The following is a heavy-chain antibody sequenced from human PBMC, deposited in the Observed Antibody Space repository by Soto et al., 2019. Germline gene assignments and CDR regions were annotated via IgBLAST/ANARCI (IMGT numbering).Heavy chain of an antibody. CDR2: IYSGGST. CDR3: ARDLGTDGGLLHYYYGMDV. Sequence: GGSLRLSCAASGFTVSSNYMSWVRQAPGKGLEWVSVIYSGGSTYYADSVKGRFTISRDNSKNTLYPQMNSLRAEDTAVYYCARDLGTDGGLLHYYYGMDVWGQGTTVTVSS. D-gene: IGHD3-22*01. J-gene: IGHJ6*02. V-gene: IGHV3-53*01. CDR1: GFTVSSNY.